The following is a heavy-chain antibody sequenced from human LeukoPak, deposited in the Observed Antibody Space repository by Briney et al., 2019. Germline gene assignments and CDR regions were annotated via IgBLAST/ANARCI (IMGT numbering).Heavy chain of an antibody. CDR3: TRVTDYGDYVGY. V-gene: IGHV1-69*13. Sequence: ASVKVSCKASGGTFSSFAISCVRQAPGQGLEWMGGIIPIFDTTNSAQKFQGRVTITADESTSTAYMELSSLRSEDTAVYYCTRVTDYGDYVGYWGQGTLVTVSS. D-gene: IGHD4-17*01. CDR2: IIPIFDTT. J-gene: IGHJ4*02. CDR1: GGTFSSFA.